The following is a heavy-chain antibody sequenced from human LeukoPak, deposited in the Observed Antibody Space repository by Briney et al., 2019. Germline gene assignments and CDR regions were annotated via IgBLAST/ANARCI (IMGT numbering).Heavy chain of an antibody. CDR2: IHPSGIT. V-gene: IGHV4-31*01. D-gene: IGHD5-24*01. CDR3: ARGQDAFKTGY. J-gene: IGHJ4*02. Sequence: SETLSLTCTVSGGSLTIGHYYWTWIRQHPGKGLEWIGYIHPSGITDYNPSLQSPVTMSLDTSQNQFSLKLTSVTAADTAIYYCARGQDAFKTGYWGQGTLVTVSS. CDR1: GGSLTIGHYY.